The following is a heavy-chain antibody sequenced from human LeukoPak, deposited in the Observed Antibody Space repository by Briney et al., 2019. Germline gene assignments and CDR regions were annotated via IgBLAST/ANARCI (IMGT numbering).Heavy chain of an antibody. Sequence: GGSLRLSCATSGFTFNRFGMHWVRQAPGKGLEWVAVIWYDGSNKYYADSVKGRFTISRDNSKNTLYLQMNILRAEDTAVYYCARDRDYDYLDYWGQGTLVTVSS. J-gene: IGHJ4*02. CDR3: ARDRDYDYLDY. D-gene: IGHD5-12*01. CDR1: GFTFNRFG. CDR2: IWYDGSNK. V-gene: IGHV3-33*01.